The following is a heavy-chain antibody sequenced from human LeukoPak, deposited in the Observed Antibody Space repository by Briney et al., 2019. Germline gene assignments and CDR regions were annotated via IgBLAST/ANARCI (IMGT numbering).Heavy chain of an antibody. J-gene: IGHJ4*02. CDR3: ARDVVGSLDY. CDR2: IKGDESAR. V-gene: IGHV3-7*01. Sequence: GGSLRLSCAASGYTFSTYWMGWVRQAPGKGLEWVANIKGDESARHQADSVKGRFTISRDNTQNSLYLQMSNLRGDDTAVYYCARDVVGSLDYWGQGTLVTVSS. CDR1: GYTFSTYW. D-gene: IGHD1-26*01.